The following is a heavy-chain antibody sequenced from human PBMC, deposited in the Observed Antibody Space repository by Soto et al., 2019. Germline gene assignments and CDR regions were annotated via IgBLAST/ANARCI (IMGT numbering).Heavy chain of an antibody. Sequence: QVQLVQSGAEVKKPGASVKVSCKASGYTFTSYGISWVRQAPGQGLEWMGWINPYNGNTNYAQKLQGRVTMTTDTSTNTAYMALRSLRAGDTAVYYCARDWFGIDYWGQGTLVTVSS. V-gene: IGHV1-18*01. CDR1: GYTFTSYG. CDR2: INPYNGNT. D-gene: IGHD3-16*01. J-gene: IGHJ4*02. CDR3: ARDWFGIDY.